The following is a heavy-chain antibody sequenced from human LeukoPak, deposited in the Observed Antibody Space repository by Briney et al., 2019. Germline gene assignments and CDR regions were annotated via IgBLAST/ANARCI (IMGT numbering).Heavy chain of an antibody. CDR1: GGSISSSNW. D-gene: IGHD5-18*01. CDR3: AVGYSDGYRYFDY. J-gene: IGHJ4*02. V-gene: IGHV4-4*02. Sequence: PSETLSLTCTVSGGSISSSNWWSWVRQPPGKGLEWIGEIYHSGSTNYNPSLKSRVTISVDKSKNQFSLKLSSVTAADTAVYYCAVGYSDGYRYFDYWGQGTLVTVSS. CDR2: IYHSGST.